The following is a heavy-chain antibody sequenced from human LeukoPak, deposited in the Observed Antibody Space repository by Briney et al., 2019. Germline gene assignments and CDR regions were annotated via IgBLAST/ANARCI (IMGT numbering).Heavy chain of an antibody. CDR2: ISGSGGST. CDR3: AKDLTEFVDPGYGYMDV. Sequence: GGSLRLSCAASGFTFSSYAMSWVRQAPGKGLEWVSAISGSGGSTYYADSVMGRFTISRDNSKNTLYLQMNSLRAEDTALYYCAKDLTEFVDPGYGYMDVWGKGTTVTISS. J-gene: IGHJ6*03. V-gene: IGHV3-23*01. CDR1: GFTFSSYA. D-gene: IGHD3-10*01.